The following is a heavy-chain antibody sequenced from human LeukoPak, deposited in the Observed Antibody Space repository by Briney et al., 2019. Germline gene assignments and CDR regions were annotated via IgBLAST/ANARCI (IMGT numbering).Heavy chain of an antibody. D-gene: IGHD3-22*01. Sequence: PSETLSLTCTVSGGSISSGGYYWSWIRQHPGKGLERIGYMYYSGSTYYNPSLKSRVTISVDTSKNQFSLKLSSVTAADTAVYYCARDSSGYLDYWGQGTLVTVSS. V-gene: IGHV4-31*03. J-gene: IGHJ4*02. CDR2: MYYSGST. CDR1: GGSISSGGYY. CDR3: ARDSSGYLDY.